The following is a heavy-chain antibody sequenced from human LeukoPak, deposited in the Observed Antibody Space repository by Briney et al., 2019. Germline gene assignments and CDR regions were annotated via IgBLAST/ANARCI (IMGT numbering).Heavy chain of an antibody. CDR2: ISHDGSES. CDR1: GFTFGDYA. CDR3: ARDWGQRGVGATLAN. J-gene: IGHJ4*02. D-gene: IGHD1-26*01. Sequence: GGSLRLSCTASGFTFGDYAMSWFRQAPGKGLEWVSFISHDGSESFHTESVKGRFTISRDNFKNTVDLQVSGLKEEDTAVYYCARDWGQRGVGATLANWGQGTLVIVSS. V-gene: IGHV3-30-3*01.